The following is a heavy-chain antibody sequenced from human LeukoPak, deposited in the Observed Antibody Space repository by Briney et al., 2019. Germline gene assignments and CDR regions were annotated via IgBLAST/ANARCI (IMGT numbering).Heavy chain of an antibody. V-gene: IGHV1-2*04. Sequence: GASVKVSCTASGYTFTGYYMHWVRQAPGQGLEWMGWINPNSGGTNYAQKFQGWVTMTRDTSISTAYMELSRLRSDDTAVYYCARTTSLNYGMDVWGQGTTVTVSS. J-gene: IGHJ6*02. CDR2: INPNSGGT. CDR3: ARTTSLNYGMDV. CDR1: GYTFTGYY. D-gene: IGHD1-1*01.